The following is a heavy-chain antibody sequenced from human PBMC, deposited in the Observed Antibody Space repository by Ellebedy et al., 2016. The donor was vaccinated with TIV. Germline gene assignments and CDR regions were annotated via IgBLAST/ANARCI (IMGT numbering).Heavy chain of an antibody. J-gene: IGHJ6*02. D-gene: IGHD6-19*01. V-gene: IGHV1-2*04. CDR3: ARERTQSISGWYYYYGMDV. CDR2: INPNSGGT. Sequence: AALVKVSCKASGYTFTGYYMHWVRQAPGQGLEWMGWINPNSGGTNYAQKFQGWVTMTRDTSISTAYMELSRLRSDDTAVYYCARERTQSISGWYYYYGMDVWGQGTTVTVSS. CDR1: GYTFTGYY.